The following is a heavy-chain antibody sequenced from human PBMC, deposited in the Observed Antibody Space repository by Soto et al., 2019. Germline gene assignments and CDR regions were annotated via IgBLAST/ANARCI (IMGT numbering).Heavy chain of an antibody. CDR2: IIPVLGMA. V-gene: IGHV1-69*08. CDR3: ARELGGYDYLYYYHYMGV. CDR1: GDIFDSLT. Sequence: QVQLVQSGAEMKKPGSSVKVSCQASGDIFDSLTINWVRQAPGQGLEWMGRIIPVLGMANYAQKFQGRVTIIADKSTSSVDMELSSLTTEETAVYYCARELGGYDYLYYYHYMGVWGEGTTVTVSS. J-gene: IGHJ6*03. D-gene: IGHD5-12*01.